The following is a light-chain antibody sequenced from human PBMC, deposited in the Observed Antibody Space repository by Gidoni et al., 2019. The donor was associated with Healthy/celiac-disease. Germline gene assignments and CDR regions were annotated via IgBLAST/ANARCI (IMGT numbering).Light chain of an antibody. J-gene: IGKJ2*01. V-gene: IGKV3-20*01. CDR3: QQYGSSPYT. CDR1: QSVSSSY. CDR2: GAY. Sequence: EIVLTQSPGTLSLSPGERATLSCRASQSVSSSYLAWYQQTPRQAPRLLIYGAYSSATGLPDRFSGSGSGTDFTLIISRLEPEDFAVYYWQQYGSSPYTFGQGTKLEIK.